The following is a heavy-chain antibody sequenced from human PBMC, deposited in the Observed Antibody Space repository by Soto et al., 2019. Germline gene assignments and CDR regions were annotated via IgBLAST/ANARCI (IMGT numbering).Heavy chain of an antibody. CDR1: GYTFYSHS. D-gene: IGHD2-15*01. CDR3: ARGPGGPDGPGDY. V-gene: IGHV1-18*01. Sequence: ASVKVSCKASGYTFYSHSISWVRQAPGQGLEWMGRINADYGNTQYAQKFRGRVTITRDTSASTAYMELSSLRSEDTAVYYCARGPGGPDGPGDYWGQGTLVTVSS. J-gene: IGHJ4*02. CDR2: INADYGNT.